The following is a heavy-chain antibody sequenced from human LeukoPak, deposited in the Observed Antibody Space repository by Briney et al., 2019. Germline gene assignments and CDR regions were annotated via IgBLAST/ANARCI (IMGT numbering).Heavy chain of an antibody. Sequence: PYTLSLTCTDSRGSINSYYWSWIQQPPPKGLTGIGYIYTSGSTNYNPSLKSRVTISVDTSKNQFSLKLSSVTAADTAVYYCARQYSYCTNGVCPFDYWGQGTLVTVSS. CDR1: RGSINSYY. D-gene: IGHD2-8*01. CDR3: ARQYSYCTNGVCPFDY. CDR2: IYTSGST. V-gene: IGHV4-4*09. J-gene: IGHJ4*02.